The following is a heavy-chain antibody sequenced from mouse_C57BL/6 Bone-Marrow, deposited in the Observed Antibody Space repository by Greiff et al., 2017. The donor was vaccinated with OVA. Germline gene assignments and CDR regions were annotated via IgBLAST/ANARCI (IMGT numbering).Heavy chain of an antibody. Sequence: EVMLVESGGDLVKPGGSLKLSCAASGFTFSSYGMSWVRQTPDTRLEWVATISSGGSYTYYPDRVQGRFTISRDNAKNTLYLQMSSLNSEDTAMYYCARHYYGSSYYWGQGTTLTVSS. CDR2: ISSGGSYT. CDR3: ARHYYGSSYY. V-gene: IGHV5-6*01. CDR1: GFTFSSYG. D-gene: IGHD1-1*01. J-gene: IGHJ2*01.